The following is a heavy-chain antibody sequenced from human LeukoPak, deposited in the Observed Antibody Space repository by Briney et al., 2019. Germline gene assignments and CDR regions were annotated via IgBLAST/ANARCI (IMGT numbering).Heavy chain of an antibody. CDR2: IYHSGST. D-gene: IGHD2-8*01. CDR1: GGSISSGGYS. J-gene: IGHJ5*02. V-gene: IGHV4-30-2*01. CDR3: ARGVYEEDWFDP. Sequence: PSETLSLTCAVSGGSISSGGYSWSWIRQPPGKGLEWIGYIYHSGSTYYNPSLKSRVTISVDRSKNQFSLKLSSVTAADTAVYYCARGVYEEDWFDPWGQGTLVTVSS.